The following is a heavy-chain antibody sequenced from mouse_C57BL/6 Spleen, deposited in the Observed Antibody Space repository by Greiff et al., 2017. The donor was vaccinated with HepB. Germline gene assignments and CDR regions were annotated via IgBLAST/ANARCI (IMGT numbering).Heavy chain of an antibody. CDR3: TTVTTVVARGAY. V-gene: IGHV14-1*01. CDR1: GFNIKDYY. Sequence: EVQLQQSGAELVRPGASVKLSCTASGFNIKDYYMHWVKQRPEQGLEWIGRIDPEDVDTEYAPKFQGKSTMTADTSSNTAYLQLSSLTSEDTSVYYGTTVTTVVARGAYWGQGTRVTVSA. J-gene: IGHJ3*01. CDR2: IDPEDVDT. D-gene: IGHD1-1*01.